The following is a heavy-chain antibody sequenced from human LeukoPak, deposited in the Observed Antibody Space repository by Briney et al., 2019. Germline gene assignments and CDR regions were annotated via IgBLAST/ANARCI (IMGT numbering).Heavy chain of an antibody. CDR1: GGSISSYY. V-gene: IGHV4-59*01. CDR3: AREVAAAGDNWFDP. D-gene: IGHD6-13*01. CDR2: IYYSGST. Sequence: SETLSLTCTVSGGSISSYYWSWIRQPPGKGLEWIGYIYYSGSTNYNPSLKSRVTISVDTSKNQFSLKLSSVTAADTAVYYCAREVAAAGDNWFDPWGQGTLVTVSS. J-gene: IGHJ5*02.